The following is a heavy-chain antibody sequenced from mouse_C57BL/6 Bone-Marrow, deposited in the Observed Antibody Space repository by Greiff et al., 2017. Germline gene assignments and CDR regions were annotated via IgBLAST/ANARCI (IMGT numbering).Heavy chain of an antibody. CDR1: GYTFTDYY. V-gene: IGHV1-19*01. Sequence: EVQLQQSGPVLVKPGASVKMSCKASGYTFTDYYMNWVKQSHGKSLEWIGVINPYNGGTSYNQKFKGTATLTVDKSSSTAYMELNSLTSEDSAVYYCARSGQLRLLFAYWGQGTLVTVSA. D-gene: IGHD3-2*02. CDR2: INPYNGGT. J-gene: IGHJ3*01. CDR3: ARSGQLRLLFAY.